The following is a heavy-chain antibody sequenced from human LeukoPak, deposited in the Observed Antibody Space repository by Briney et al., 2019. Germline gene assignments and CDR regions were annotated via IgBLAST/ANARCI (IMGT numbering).Heavy chain of an antibody. V-gene: IGHV1-46*01. Sequence: RASVKLSCKASGYTFTSYYMHWVRQAPGQGLEWMGIINPSSGSTSYAQKFQGRVTMTSDTSTSTVYMELSSLRSEDTAVYYCARTVGYCSGGSCYSFDYWGQGTLVTVSS. CDR3: ARTVGYCSGGSCYSFDY. J-gene: IGHJ4*02. CDR2: INPSSGST. D-gene: IGHD2-15*01. CDR1: GYTFTSYY.